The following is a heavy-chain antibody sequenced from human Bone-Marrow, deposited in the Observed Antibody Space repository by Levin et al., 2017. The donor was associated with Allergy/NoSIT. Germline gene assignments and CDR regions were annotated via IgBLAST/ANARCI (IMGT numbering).Heavy chain of an antibody. Sequence: GGSLRLSCAGSGFSFSSYAVTWVRQAPGKGLEWVALISSDGGHQYYADSVEGRFSVSRDNSRTTVFLEMSSLGREDTAVYDCARDPGIVLGPDDYFDLWGLGTVVTVSS. J-gene: IGHJ4*02. V-gene: IGHV3-30*04. CDR2: ISSDGGHQ. D-gene: IGHD2-8*01. CDR1: GFSFSSYA. CDR3: ARDPGIVLGPDDYFDL.